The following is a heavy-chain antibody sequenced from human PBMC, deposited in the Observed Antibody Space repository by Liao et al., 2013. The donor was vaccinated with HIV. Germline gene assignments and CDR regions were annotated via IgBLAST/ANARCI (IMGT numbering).Heavy chain of an antibody. D-gene: IGHD6-13*01. CDR1: GGSISSGGYS. V-gene: IGHV4-30-2*01. J-gene: IGHJ1*01. Sequence: QLQLQESGSGLVKPSQTLSLTCAVSGGSISSGGYSWSWIRQPPGKGLEWIGYIYHSGSTYYNPSLKSRVTISVDRSKRQFSLNVTSVTAADTAVYFCARQKGRQQLVPPRTLLSYSSGSGREPGTVVPVRPFQ. CDR2: IYHSGST. CDR3: ARQKGRQQLVPPRTLLSYSSGSGREPGTVVPVRPFQ.